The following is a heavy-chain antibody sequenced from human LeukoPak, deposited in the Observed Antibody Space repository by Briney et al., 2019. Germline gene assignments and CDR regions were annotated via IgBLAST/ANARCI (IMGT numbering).Heavy chain of an antibody. CDR1: GYTFTGYY. D-gene: IGHD6-13*01. V-gene: IGHV1-2*02. CDR3: AKEVSYSSSLAHRDY. J-gene: IGHJ4*02. Sequence: ASVKVSCKASGYTFTGYYMHWVRQAPGQGLEWMGWINPNSGGTNYAQKFQGRVTMTRDTSISTAYMELSRLRYDDTAVYYCAKEVSYSSSLAHRDYLGQGNLVTVS. CDR2: INPNSGGT.